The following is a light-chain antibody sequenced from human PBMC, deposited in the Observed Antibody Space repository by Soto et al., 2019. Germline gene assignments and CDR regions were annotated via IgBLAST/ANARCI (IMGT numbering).Light chain of an antibody. J-gene: IGLJ2*01. CDR3: QSYDSNLSGLI. CDR2: ADT. CDR1: NSNIGAGYP. V-gene: IGLV1-40*01. Sequence: QPVLTQPPSVTGAPGQRVTISCTGSNSNIGAGYPVHWYQQFPGAAPKLLIYADTHRPSGVPDRFSGSKSGTSASLAITGLQAEDEADFYCQSYDSNLSGLIFGGGTKLTVL.